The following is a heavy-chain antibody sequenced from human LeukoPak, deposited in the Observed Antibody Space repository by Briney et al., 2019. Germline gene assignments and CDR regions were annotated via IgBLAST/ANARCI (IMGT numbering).Heavy chain of an antibody. CDR2: INPNSGGT. D-gene: IGHD1-14*01. J-gene: IGHJ5*02. V-gene: IGHV1-2*02. Sequence: GASVKVSCKASGYTFTGYYMHWVRQAPGQGLEWMGWINPNSGGTNYAQKFQGRVTMTRDTSISTAYMELSRLRSDDTAVYYCARAPNQNLGPGWFDPWGQGTLVTVSS. CDR3: ARAPNQNLGPGWFDP. CDR1: GYTFTGYY.